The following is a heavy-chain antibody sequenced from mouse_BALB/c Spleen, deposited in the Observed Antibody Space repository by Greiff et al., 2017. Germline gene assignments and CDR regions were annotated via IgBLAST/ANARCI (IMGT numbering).Heavy chain of an antibody. V-gene: IGHV1-14*01. CDR1: GYTFTSYV. CDR2: INPYNDGT. J-gene: IGHJ4*01. CDR3: ARTLREGAYCYAMDY. Sequence: VQLQQSGPELVKPGASVKMSCKASGYTFTSYVMHWVKQKPGQGLEWIGYINPYNDGTKYNEKFKGKATLTSDKSSSTAYMELSSLTSEDSAVYYCARTLREGAYCYAMDYWGQGTSVTVSS.